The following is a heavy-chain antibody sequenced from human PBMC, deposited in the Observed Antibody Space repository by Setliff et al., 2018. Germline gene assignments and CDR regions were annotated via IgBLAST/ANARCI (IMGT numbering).Heavy chain of an antibody. J-gene: IGHJ3*01. Sequence: ASVKVSCKASGYTFAEPIVSWVRQAPGQGLEWMGWIGVYTGHTSFAQKFEDRVSMSTDKSTNMAYMELRGLRFDDTAVYYCAISTLSICSGGTCPNAFDVWGQGTMVTVSS. D-gene: IGHD2-15*01. CDR1: GYTFAEPI. CDR3: AISTLSICSGGTCPNAFDV. V-gene: IGHV1-18*04. CDR2: IGVYTGHT.